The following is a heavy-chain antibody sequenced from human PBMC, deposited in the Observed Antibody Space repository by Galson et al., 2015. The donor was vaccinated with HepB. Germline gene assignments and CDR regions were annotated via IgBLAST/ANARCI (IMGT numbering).Heavy chain of an antibody. J-gene: IGHJ6*03. CDR2: IWYDGSNK. Sequence: SLRLSCAASGFTFSSYGMHWVRQAPGKGLEWVAVIWYDGSNKYYADSVKGRFTISRDNSKNTLYLQMNSLRAEDTAVYYCARDPRSGPFFYYYYMDVWGKGTTVTVSS. CDR1: GFTFSSYG. V-gene: IGHV3-33*01. D-gene: IGHD3-3*01. CDR3: ARDPRSGPFFYYYYMDV.